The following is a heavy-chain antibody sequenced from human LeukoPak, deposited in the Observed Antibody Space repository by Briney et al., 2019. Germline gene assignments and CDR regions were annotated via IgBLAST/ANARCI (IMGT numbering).Heavy chain of an antibody. V-gene: IGHV4-59*01. CDR1: GGSITNYW. J-gene: IGHJ4*02. CDR2: IYYSGSTT. CDR3: ARVGDWNDLVY. D-gene: IGHD1-1*01. Sequence: SETLSLTCTVSGGSITNYWWSWIRQPPGRGREWIGYIYYSGSTTNYNPSLRGRATISVDASKNQFSLRLRSVTAADTAVYYCARVGDWNDLVYWGRGTLVSVSS.